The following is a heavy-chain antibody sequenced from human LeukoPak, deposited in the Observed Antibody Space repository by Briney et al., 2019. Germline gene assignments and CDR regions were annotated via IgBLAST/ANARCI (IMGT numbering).Heavy chain of an antibody. Sequence: GGSLRLSCAASGFTFSNYSMNWVRQAPGKGLEWVSYINSSSSTIYYADSVKGRFTISRDNAKNSLYLQINSLRAEDTAVYYCARDRLLSGYHFNWGQGTLVTVSS. CDR1: GFTFSNYS. CDR3: ARDRLLSGYHFN. J-gene: IGHJ4*02. CDR2: INSSSSTI. D-gene: IGHD5-12*01. V-gene: IGHV3-48*04.